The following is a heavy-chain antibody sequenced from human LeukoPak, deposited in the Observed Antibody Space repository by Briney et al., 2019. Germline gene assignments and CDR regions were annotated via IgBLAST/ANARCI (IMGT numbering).Heavy chain of an antibody. CDR3: ARGFSAAAYLISFNAFDI. CDR2: MNPSSGNT. D-gene: IGHD6-25*01. V-gene: IGHV1-8*01. Sequence: ASVKVSCKVSGYTFTSYDINWVRQATGQGLEWMGWMNPSSGNTGYAQKFQGRVTITADESTSTAYMELSSLRSEDTAVYYCARGFSAAAYLISFNAFDIWGQGTMVTVSS. J-gene: IGHJ3*02. CDR1: GYTFTSYD.